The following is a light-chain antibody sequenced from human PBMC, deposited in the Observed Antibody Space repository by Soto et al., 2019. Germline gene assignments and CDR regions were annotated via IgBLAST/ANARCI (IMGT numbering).Light chain of an antibody. J-gene: IGLJ1*01. CDR3: SSYTSSNTLYV. Sequence: QSVLTQPASVSGSPGQSISISCTGASSDIGDYNYVSWYQQHPGKAPKLMIYDVGSRPSGVSDRFSGSKSGNTASLTISGLQAEDEADYYCSSYTSSNTLYVFGTGTRSPS. V-gene: IGLV2-14*03. CDR2: DVG. CDR1: SSDIGDYNY.